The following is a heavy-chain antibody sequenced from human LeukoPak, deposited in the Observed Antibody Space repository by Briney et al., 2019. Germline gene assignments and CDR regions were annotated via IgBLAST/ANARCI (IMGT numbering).Heavy chain of an antibody. V-gene: IGHV4-34*01. J-gene: IGHJ4*02. Sequence: PSETLSLTCAVYGGSFSGYYWSWIRQPPGKGLEWMGEINHSGSTNYNPSLKSRVTISVDTSKNQFSLTLSSVTAADTAVYYCARGGYYDSSGSYLLGYWGQGTLVTVSS. CDR2: INHSGST. CDR1: GGSFSGYY. CDR3: ARGGYYDSSGSYLLGY. D-gene: IGHD3-22*01.